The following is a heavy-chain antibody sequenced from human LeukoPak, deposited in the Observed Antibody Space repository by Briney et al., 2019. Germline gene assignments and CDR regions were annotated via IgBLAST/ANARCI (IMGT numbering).Heavy chain of an antibody. CDR1: GGSISSYY. CDR2: IYYSGST. V-gene: IGHV4-59*08. J-gene: IGHJ3*02. D-gene: IGHD3-22*01. Sequence: SETLSLTCTVSGGSISSYYWSWIRQPPGKGLEWIGYIYYSGSTNYNPSLKSRVTISVDTSKNQFSLKLSSVTAADTAVYFRARGPYSYDSSGAFDIWGQGTMVTVPS. CDR3: ARGPYSYDSSGAFDI.